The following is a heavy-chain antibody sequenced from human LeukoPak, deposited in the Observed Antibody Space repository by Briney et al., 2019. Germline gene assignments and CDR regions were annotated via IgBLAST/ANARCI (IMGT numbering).Heavy chain of an antibody. CDR2: IGASSATI. J-gene: IGHJ6*03. CDR3: AKVFGVEYFYYMDV. CDR1: GFSFSIYS. V-gene: IGHV3-48*04. D-gene: IGHD3-3*01. Sequence: GGSLRLSCAASGFSFSIYSMNWVRQAPGKGLEWSSYIGASSATIHYADPVQGRFTITRDNAKNSQFLQMDNLRAEDTAVYYCAKVFGVEYFYYMDVWGNGATVIVSS.